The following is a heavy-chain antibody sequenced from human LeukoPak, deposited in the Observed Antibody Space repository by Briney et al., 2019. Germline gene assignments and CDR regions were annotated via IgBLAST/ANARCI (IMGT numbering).Heavy chain of an antibody. D-gene: IGHD3-22*01. Sequence: GGSLRLSCAASGFTFSSYSMNWVRQAPGKGLEWVSSISSSSYIYYADSVKGRFTISRDNAKNSLYLQMNSLRAEDTAVYYCARRYYYDSSGCFDYWGQGTLVTVSS. CDR3: ARRYYYDSSGCFDY. CDR2: ISSSSYI. CDR1: GFTFSSYS. V-gene: IGHV3-21*01. J-gene: IGHJ4*02.